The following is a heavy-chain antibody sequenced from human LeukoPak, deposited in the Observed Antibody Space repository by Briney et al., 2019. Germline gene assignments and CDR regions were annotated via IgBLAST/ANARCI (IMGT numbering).Heavy chain of an antibody. CDR2: IIPILGIA. CDR1: GGTFTSHA. D-gene: IGHD3-10*01. Sequence: GSSVKVSCKASGGTFTSHAISCVRQAPGQGLEWMGRIIPILGIANYAQKFQGRVTITADKSTSTAYMELSSLRSQDTAVYYCARDDPPRPYSWGQGTLVTVSS. CDR3: ARDDPPRPYS. V-gene: IGHV1-69*04. J-gene: IGHJ5*02.